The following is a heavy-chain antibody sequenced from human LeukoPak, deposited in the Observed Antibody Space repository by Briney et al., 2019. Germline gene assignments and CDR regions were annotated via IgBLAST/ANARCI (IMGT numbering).Heavy chain of an antibody. CDR1: GFTVSSSY. V-gene: IGHV3-53*01. J-gene: IGHJ4*02. Sequence: GGSLRLSCAASGFTVSSSYMSWVCQAPRKGLEWVSVIYSGGSTYYADSVKGRFTISRDISKNTLYLQMNSLRAEDTAVYYCARDTELDYWGQGILVTVSS. CDR3: ARDTELDY. CDR2: IYSGGST.